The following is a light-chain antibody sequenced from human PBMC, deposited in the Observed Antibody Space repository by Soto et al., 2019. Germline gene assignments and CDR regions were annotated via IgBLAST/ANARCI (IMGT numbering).Light chain of an antibody. CDR2: YDS. J-gene: IGLJ3*02. Sequence: SYELTQPPSVSVAPGKTARITCGGNNIGSKSVHWYQQRPGQAPVLVIYYDSERPSGIPERFSGSNSGNTATATLTISRVEAGDEADYYCQVWDGTSDHWVFGGGTKVTVL. V-gene: IGLV3-21*04. CDR3: QVWDGTSDHWV. CDR1: NIGSKS.